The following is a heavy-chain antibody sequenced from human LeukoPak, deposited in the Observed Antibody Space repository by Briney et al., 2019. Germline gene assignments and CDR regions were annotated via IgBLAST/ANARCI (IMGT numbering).Heavy chain of an antibody. Sequence: GESLKISCKGSGYSFTFYWIGWVRQMPGKGLEWMGIIYPSDSDTRYSPSYQGQVTISADKSISTACLQWSSLKASDTAMYYCAAGYSSSRYYFDYWGQGTLVTVSS. J-gene: IGHJ4*02. CDR3: AAGYSSSRYYFDY. V-gene: IGHV5-51*01. D-gene: IGHD6-13*01. CDR2: IYPSDSDT. CDR1: GYSFTFYW.